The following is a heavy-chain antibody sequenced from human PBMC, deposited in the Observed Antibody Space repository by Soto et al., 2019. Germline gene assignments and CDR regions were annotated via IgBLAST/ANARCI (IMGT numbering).Heavy chain of an antibody. CDR1: GISFSHYV. D-gene: IGHD1-20*01. CDR3: AKPMNDYNWGAFDI. Sequence: EVQLLESGGGLVQPGGSLRLSCAASGISFSHYVMNWVRQAPGKGLEWVSGISGGGVTIYYADSVKGRFTISRDNSKNTLFLQMNTLRADDTAVYYCAKPMNDYNWGAFDIWGLGTMVTVSA. CDR2: ISGGGVTI. V-gene: IGHV3-23*01. J-gene: IGHJ3*02.